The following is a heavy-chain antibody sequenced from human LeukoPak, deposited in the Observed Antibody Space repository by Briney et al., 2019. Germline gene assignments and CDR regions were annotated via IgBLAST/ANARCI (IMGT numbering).Heavy chain of an antibody. CDR1: GFTFGSFW. D-gene: IGHD3-16*01. J-gene: IGHJ5*02. Sequence: GGSLRLSCAASGFTFGSFWMTWVRQAPGKGLEWVGDIRKGGSGRNYLDSVKGRFTISRDNAENSLYLQMNSLRVEDTAMYYCVRGHSIGDDPWGQGNLGTGSS. CDR3: VRGHSIGDDP. V-gene: IGHV3-7*03. CDR2: IRKGGSGR.